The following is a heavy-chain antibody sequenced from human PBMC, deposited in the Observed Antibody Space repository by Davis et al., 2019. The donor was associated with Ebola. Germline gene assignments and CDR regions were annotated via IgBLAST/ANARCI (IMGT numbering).Heavy chain of an antibody. J-gene: IGHJ4*02. CDR2: INTSAGST. CDR1: RYTFTTYH. V-gene: IGHV1-46*01. CDR3: AREEDY. Sequence: ASVKVSCKASRYTFTTYHIHWVRQAPGQGLEWIGIINTSAGSTFSAQKFQGRVTLTRDTSTSTVYMQLTSLTSDDTAVYFCAREEDYWGQGTLVTVSS.